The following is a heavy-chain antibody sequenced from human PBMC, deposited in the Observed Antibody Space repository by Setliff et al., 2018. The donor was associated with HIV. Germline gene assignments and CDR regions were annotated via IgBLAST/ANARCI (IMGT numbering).Heavy chain of an antibody. V-gene: IGHV3-23*01. J-gene: IGHJ4*02. CDR1: GFTFSSYA. CDR3: AKDPGGYSGYDYPVYFDY. D-gene: IGHD5-12*01. CDR2: ISGSGSST. Sequence: PGGSLRLSCAASGFTFSSYAMSWVRQAPGKGLEWVSAISGSGSSTYYADSVKGRFTISRDNSKNTLYLQMNSLRAEDTAVYYCAKDPGGYSGYDYPVYFDYWGQGTLVTVSS.